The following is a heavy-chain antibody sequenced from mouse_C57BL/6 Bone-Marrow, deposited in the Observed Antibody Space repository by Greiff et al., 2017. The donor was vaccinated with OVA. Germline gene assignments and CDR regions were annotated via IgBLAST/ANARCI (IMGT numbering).Heavy chain of an antibody. CDR2: INSDGGST. Sequence: EVKLMESGGGLVQPGESLKLSCESNEYEFPSHDMSWVRKTPEKRLELVAAINSDGGSTYYPDTMERRFIISRDNTKKTLYLQMSSLRSEDTALYYGARYGYLYAMDYWGQGTSVTVSS. V-gene: IGHV5-2*01. CDR3: ARYGYLYAMDY. D-gene: IGHD2-2*01. J-gene: IGHJ4*01. CDR1: EYEFPSHD.